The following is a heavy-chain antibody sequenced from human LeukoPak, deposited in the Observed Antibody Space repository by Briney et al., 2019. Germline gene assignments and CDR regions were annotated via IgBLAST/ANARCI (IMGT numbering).Heavy chain of an antibody. D-gene: IGHD3-22*01. CDR2: ISTSSSYI. J-gene: IGHJ1*01. Sequence: PGGSLRLSCAASGFTFSSYSMNWVRQAPGKGLEWVSSISTSSSYIFYADSVKGRFTISRDNAKNSLYLQMNSLRAEDTAMYFCARNRYGYGSGGYSPEHFHHWGQGTLVTVSS. CDR3: ARNRYGYGSGGYSPEHFHH. CDR1: GFTFSSYS. V-gene: IGHV3-21*01.